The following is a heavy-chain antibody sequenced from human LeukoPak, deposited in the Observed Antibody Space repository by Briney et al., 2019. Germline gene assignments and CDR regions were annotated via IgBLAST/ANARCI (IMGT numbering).Heavy chain of an antibody. CDR2: IKSDGST. CDR3: ARDYYYSVDY. V-gene: IGHV3-74*01. Sequence: PGGSLRLSCAASGFTFSGAWMHWVRQVPGKGLAWVSIIKSDGSTIYADSVKGRFTISRDNAKSTVYLQMNSLRAEDTAVYYCARDYYYSVDYWGQGTLVTVSS. D-gene: IGHD3-22*01. CDR1: GFTFSGAW. J-gene: IGHJ4*02.